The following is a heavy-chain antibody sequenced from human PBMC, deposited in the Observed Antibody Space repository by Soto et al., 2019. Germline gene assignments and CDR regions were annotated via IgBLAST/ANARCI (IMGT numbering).Heavy chain of an antibody. V-gene: IGHV4-34*01. CDR2: INHSGST. D-gene: IGHD6-13*01. J-gene: IGHJ5*02. CDR1: GGSFSGYY. Sequence: SETLSLTCAVYGGSFSGYYWSWIRQPPGKGLEWIGEINHSGSTNYNPSLKSRVTISVDTSKNQFSLKLSSVTAADTAVYYCARGRFVRSSSWYNWFDPWVQGTLVTVSS. CDR3: ARGRFVRSSSWYNWFDP.